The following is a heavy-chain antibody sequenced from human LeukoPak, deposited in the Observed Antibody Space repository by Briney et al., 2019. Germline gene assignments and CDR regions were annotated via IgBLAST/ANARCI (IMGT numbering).Heavy chain of an antibody. V-gene: IGHV3-23*01. CDR3: AKKAYDSSGYPFDY. CDR1: GFTFSSYG. J-gene: IGHJ4*02. Sequence: GGTLRLSCAASGFTFSSYGMAWVRQAPGKGLEWVSGMNGNGGRIYYADSVKGRFTISRDNSKNTLYLQMNSLRAEDTAVYYCAKKAYDSSGYPFDYWGQGTLVTVSS. D-gene: IGHD3-22*01. CDR2: MNGNGGRI.